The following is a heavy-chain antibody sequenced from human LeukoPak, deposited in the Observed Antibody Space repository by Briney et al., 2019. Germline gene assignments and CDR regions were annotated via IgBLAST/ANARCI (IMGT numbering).Heavy chain of an antibody. J-gene: IGHJ5*02. Sequence: ASVNASCKASGYTFTSYGISWVRQAPGQGLEWMGWISAYNGNTNYAQKLQGRVTMTTDTSTSTAYMELRSLRSDDTAVYYCARVKGDYGDYQFDPWGQGTLVTVSS. D-gene: IGHD4-17*01. V-gene: IGHV1-18*01. CDR1: GYTFTSYG. CDR3: ARVKGDYGDYQFDP. CDR2: ISAYNGNT.